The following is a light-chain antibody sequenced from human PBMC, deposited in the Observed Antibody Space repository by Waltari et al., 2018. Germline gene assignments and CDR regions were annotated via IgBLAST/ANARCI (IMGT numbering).Light chain of an antibody. CDR1: QTITSW. V-gene: IGKV1-5*03. J-gene: IGKJ5*01. Sequence: DIQMTQSPSILSASVGDRVTSTCRASQTITSWLAWYQQQPGKAPRILIYRASTLESGVPSRFSGSGSGTEFTLTISSLQPDDFATYYCQQYNSYSITFGQGTRLEIK. CDR2: RAS. CDR3: QQYNSYSIT.